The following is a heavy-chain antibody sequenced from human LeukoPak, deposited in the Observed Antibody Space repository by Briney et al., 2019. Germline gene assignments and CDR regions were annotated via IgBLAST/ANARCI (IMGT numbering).Heavy chain of an antibody. V-gene: IGHV4-61*02. Sequence: SETLSLTCTVSAGSISSSSYSWSWIRQPAGKGLEWIGRIYTSGSTNYNPSLKSRVTISVDTSKNQFSLKLSSVTAADTAVYYCASVLGEWGQGTLVTVSS. CDR1: AGSISSSSYS. D-gene: IGHD3-3*01. CDR3: ASVLGE. J-gene: IGHJ4*02. CDR2: IYTSGST.